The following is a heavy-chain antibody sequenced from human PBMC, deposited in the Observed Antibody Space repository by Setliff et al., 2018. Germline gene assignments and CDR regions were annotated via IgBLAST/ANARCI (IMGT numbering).Heavy chain of an antibody. CDR2: INPHGSEK. D-gene: IGHD3-10*01. CDR1: GLSYSNYW. V-gene: IGHV3-7*01. CDR3: FGAGTCSY. Sequence: GGSLRLSCTASGLSYSNYWVSWVRQAPGKGLEWLASINPHGSEKYYADSVEGRFTISRDNAKNSLSLQMNNLRIEDTAVYYCFGAGTCSYWGQGTLVTVSS. J-gene: IGHJ4*02.